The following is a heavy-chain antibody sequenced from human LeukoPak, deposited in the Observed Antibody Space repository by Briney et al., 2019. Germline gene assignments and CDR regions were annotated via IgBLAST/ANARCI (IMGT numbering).Heavy chain of an antibody. CDR1: GGSISSGSYY. CDR2: INHSGST. Sequence: PSETLSLTCTVSGGSISSGSYYWSWIRQPPGKGLEWIGEINHSGSTNYNPSLKSRVTISVDTSKNQFSLKLSSVTAADTAVYYCARVSKFLHWFDPWGQGTLVTVSS. CDR3: ARVSKFLHWFDP. J-gene: IGHJ5*02. D-gene: IGHD2/OR15-2a*01. V-gene: IGHV4-39*07.